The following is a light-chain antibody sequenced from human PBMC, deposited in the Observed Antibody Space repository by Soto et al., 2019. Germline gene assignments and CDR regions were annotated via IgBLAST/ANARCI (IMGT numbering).Light chain of an antibody. CDR3: QQYGSSPCT. Sequence: EIVLTQPPGTLSLSPGERATLSCRASQSVSNDYLAWYQQKPGQAPRLLIYGASSRATGIPDRFSGSGSGTDFTLTISRLEPEDFAVYFCQQYGSSPCTFGPGTKVDIK. CDR2: GAS. CDR1: QSVSNDY. J-gene: IGKJ3*01. V-gene: IGKV3-20*01.